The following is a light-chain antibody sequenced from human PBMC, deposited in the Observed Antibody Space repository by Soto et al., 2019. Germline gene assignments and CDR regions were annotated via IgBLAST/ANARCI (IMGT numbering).Light chain of an antibody. CDR3: AAWDDSLNGLV. Sequence: QSALTQPRSVSGSPGQSVTISCTGTISDVAGYNYVSWYQQLPGTAPKLLIYRNNQRPSGVPDRFSGSKSGTSASLAISGLQSGDEADYYCAAWDDSLNGLVFGGGTQLTVL. CDR1: ISDVAGYNY. CDR2: RNN. J-gene: IGLJ2*01. V-gene: IGLV1-44*01.